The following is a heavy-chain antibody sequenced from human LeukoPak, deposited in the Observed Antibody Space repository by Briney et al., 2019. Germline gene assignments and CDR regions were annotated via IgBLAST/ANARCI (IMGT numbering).Heavy chain of an antibody. J-gene: IGHJ4*02. CDR2: IWYDGSDE. V-gene: IGHV3-33*01. Sequence: GGSLRLSCAASGFTFSSHGMHWVRQAPGKVLEWVSIIWYDGSDEYYADSVKGRFTISRDNSKNTLYLQMNSLRAEDTAVYYCARDGGYHSSGPFDYWGQGTLVTVSS. CDR3: ARDGGYHSSGPFDY. CDR1: GFTFSSHG. D-gene: IGHD3-22*01.